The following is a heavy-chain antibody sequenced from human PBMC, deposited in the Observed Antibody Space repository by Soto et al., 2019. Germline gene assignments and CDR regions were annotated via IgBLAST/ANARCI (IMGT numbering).Heavy chain of an antibody. V-gene: IGHV4-59*01. Sequence: SETLSLTCTVSGVSISSYFLSWIRQPPGRGLECIGYTYHRGSTNYSPSLKSRVAISLDTSENQFSLRVNSVTAADTAVYYCARIGGYHGPLDYWGQGTPVTVYS. CDR3: ARIGGYHGPLDY. J-gene: IGHJ4*02. CDR1: GVSISSYF. D-gene: IGHD3-16*02. CDR2: TYHRGST.